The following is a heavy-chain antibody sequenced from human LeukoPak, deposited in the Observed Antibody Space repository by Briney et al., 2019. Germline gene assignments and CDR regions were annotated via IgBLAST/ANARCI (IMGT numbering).Heavy chain of an antibody. Sequence: GGSLRLSCAASGFMFKNYDMHWVRQAPGKALEWVALLRYDGSNENYADSMKGRFTISRDNAQNSLYLQMNNLRAEDTAVYYCARDQGGGYSDYWGQGTLVTVSS. CDR2: LRYDGSNE. CDR1: GFMFKNYD. V-gene: IGHV3-30*02. D-gene: IGHD2-15*01. J-gene: IGHJ4*02. CDR3: ARDQGGGYSDY.